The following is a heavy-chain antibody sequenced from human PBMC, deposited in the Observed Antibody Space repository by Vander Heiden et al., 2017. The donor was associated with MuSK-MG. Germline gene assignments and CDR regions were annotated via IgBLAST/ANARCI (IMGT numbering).Heavy chain of an antibody. J-gene: IGHJ4*02. CDR1: GGSFSGYY. Sequence: QVQLQQWGAGLLKPSETLSLTCAVYGGSFSGYYWSWIRQPPGKGLEWIGEINHSGSTNYNPSLKSRVTISVDTSKNQFSLKLSSVTAADTAVYYCARRYYDFWSGYLKYFDYWGQGTLVTVSS. D-gene: IGHD3-3*01. CDR2: INHSGST. V-gene: IGHV4-34*01. CDR3: ARRYYDFWSGYLKYFDY.